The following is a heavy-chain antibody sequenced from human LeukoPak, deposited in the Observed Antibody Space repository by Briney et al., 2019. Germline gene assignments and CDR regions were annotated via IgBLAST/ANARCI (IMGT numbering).Heavy chain of an antibody. CDR1: GYTFTSYG. CDR3: ARAGFGEFILTYWFDP. J-gene: IGHJ5*02. Sequence: ASVKVSCKASGYTFTSYGISWVRQAPGQGLEWMGWISAYNGNTNYAQKLQGRVTMTTDTSTSTAYMELRSLRSDDTAVYYCARAGFGEFILTYWFDPWGQGTLVTVSS. CDR2: ISAYNGNT. V-gene: IGHV1-18*01. D-gene: IGHD3-10*01.